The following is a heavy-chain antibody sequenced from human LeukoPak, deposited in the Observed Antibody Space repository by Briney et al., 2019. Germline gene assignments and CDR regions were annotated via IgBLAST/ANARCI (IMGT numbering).Heavy chain of an antibody. CDR2: IWHDGRYT. CDR1: GFTFRSFG. Sequence: GRSLRLSCAASGFTFRSFGMHWVRQAPGKGLEWVAVIWHDGRYTYYGDSVKGRFTISRDSSKNTLYLQMSSLRADDTAVYYCARGPPNTATTPLDYWGQGTLVTVSS. J-gene: IGHJ4*02. D-gene: IGHD4-17*01. CDR3: ARGPPNTATTPLDY. V-gene: IGHV3-33*08.